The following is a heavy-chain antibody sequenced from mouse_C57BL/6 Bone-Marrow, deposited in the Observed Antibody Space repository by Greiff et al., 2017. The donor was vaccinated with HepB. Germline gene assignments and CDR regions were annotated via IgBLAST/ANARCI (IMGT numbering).Heavy chain of an antibody. CDR2: IYPGGGYT. D-gene: IGHD2-2*01. J-gene: IGHJ4*01. V-gene: IGHV1-63*01. CDR3: ARSGGYEIYYAMDY. CDR1: GYTFTNYW. Sequence: SGAELVRPGTSVKMSCKASGYTFTNYWIGWAKQRPGHGLEWIGDIYPGGGYTNYNEKFKGKATLTADKSSSTAYMQFSSLTSEDSAIYYCARSGGYEIYYAMDYWGQGTSVTVSS.